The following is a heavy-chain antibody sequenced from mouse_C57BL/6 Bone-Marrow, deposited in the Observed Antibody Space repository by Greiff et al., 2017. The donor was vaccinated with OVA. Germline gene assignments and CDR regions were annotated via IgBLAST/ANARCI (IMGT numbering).Heavy chain of an antibody. CDR1: GYTFTDYY. J-gene: IGHJ1*03. V-gene: IGHV1-26*01. D-gene: IGHD4-1*01. CDR3: ARCGLLGRVFDV. Sequence: EVKLQQSGPELVKPGASVKISCKASGYTFTDYYMNWVKQSHGKSLEWIGDINPNNGGTSYNQKFKGKATLTVDKSSSTAYMELRSLTSEDSAVYYCARCGLLGRVFDVWGTGTTVTVSS. CDR2: INPNNGGT.